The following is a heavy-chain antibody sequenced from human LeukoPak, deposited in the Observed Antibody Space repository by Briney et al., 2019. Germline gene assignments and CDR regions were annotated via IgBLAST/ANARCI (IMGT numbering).Heavy chain of an antibody. J-gene: IGHJ4*02. CDR1: GFSISSGHY. D-gene: IGHD5-18*01. CDR3: ARIFIRNGYSSYFDC. Sequence: PSETLSLTCTVSGFSISSGHYWGWVRQPPGAGLEWIGSVYQSGTTYYNPPLKSRSKNQFSLRLRPVTAADTAVYYCARIFIRNGYSSYFDCWGQGTLVTVSS. V-gene: IGHV4-38-2*02. CDR2: VYQSGTT.